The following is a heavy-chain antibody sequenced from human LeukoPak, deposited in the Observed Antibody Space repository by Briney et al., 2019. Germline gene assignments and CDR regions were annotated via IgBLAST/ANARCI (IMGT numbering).Heavy chain of an antibody. CDR2: VSGSGGST. D-gene: IGHD6-13*01. J-gene: IGHJ3*02. Sequence: GGSLRLSCAASGFTFSSYAMSWVRQAPGKGLEWVSAVSGSGGSTYYADSVKGRFTISRDNSKNTLYLQMNSLRAEDTAVYYCANMGHRYSSSWSALGAFDIWGQGTMVTVSS. CDR3: ANMGHRYSSSWSALGAFDI. V-gene: IGHV3-23*01. CDR1: GFTFSSYA.